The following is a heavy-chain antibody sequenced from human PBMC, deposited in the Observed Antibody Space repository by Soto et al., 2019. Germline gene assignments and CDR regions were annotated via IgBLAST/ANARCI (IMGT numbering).Heavy chain of an antibody. J-gene: IGHJ6*03. Sequence: GGSLRLSFAASGFTFSNYAMSWVRQAPGKGLEWVSVISGSGGSTYYADSVKGRFTISRDNSKNTLYLQMNSLRAEDTAVYYCAKGGFCSSTSCPYLGYMDVWGKGT. CDR3: AKGGFCSSTSCPYLGYMDV. V-gene: IGHV3-23*01. D-gene: IGHD2-2*01. CDR2: ISGSGGST. CDR1: GFTFSNYA.